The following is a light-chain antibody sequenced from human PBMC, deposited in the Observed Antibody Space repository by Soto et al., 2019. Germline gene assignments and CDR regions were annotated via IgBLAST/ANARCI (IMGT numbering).Light chain of an antibody. CDR2: ATS. CDR1: QNIGSY. J-gene: IGKJ1*01. V-gene: IGKV1-39*01. Sequence: DIQMTQSPSSLSPFVGDRVTITCRASQNIGSYLSWYQQKPGKAPKLLIYATSTLQSGVPSRFSGGGSETDFTLTIDNLQPEDLAIYYCQQSFITPWTFGQGTRVQI. CDR3: QQSFITPWT.